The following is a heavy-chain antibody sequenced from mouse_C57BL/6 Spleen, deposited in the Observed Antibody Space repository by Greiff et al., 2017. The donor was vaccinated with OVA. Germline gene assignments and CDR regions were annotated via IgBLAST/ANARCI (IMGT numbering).Heavy chain of an antibody. D-gene: IGHD1-1*01. CDR1: VYTFTSYW. CDR3: ARAEYYGSWDY. V-gene: IGHV1-53*01. CDR2: INPSNGGT. Sequence: QVQLQQPGTELVKPGASVKLSSNPTVYTFTSYWMHWVKQRPGQGLEWIGNINPSNGGTNYNEKFKSKATLTVDKSSSTAYMQLSSLTSEDSAVYYCARAEYYGSWDYWGQGTTLTVSS. J-gene: IGHJ2*01.